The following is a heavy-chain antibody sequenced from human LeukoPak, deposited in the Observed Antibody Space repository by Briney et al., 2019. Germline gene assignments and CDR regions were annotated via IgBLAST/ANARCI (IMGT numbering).Heavy chain of an antibody. J-gene: IGHJ4*02. CDR3: ARDSGYNAFDY. V-gene: IGHV3-7*05. CDR2: INQDGSAK. Sequence: GGSLRLSCAASGFTFSSYSMTWVRQAPGKGLEWLANINQDGSAKTCVDSVKGRFTISRDNAKNSLYLQMNSLRAEDTAMYYCARDSGYNAFDYWGQGTLVTVSS. CDR1: GFTFSSYS. D-gene: IGHD5-12*01.